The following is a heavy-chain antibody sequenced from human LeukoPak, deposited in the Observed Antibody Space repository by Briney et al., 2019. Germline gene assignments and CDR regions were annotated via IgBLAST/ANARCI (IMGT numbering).Heavy chain of an antibody. D-gene: IGHD1-7*01. V-gene: IGHV1-69*01. CDR2: IIPIFGTA. J-gene: IGHJ4*02. Sequence: GSSVKVSCKASGGTFSSYAISWVRQAPGQGLEWMGGIIPIFGTANYAQKFQGRVTITADESTSTAYMELSSLRSDDTAVYYCARDQATRGITGTPGYWGQGTLVTVSS. CDR3: ARDQATRGITGTPGY. CDR1: GGTFSSYA.